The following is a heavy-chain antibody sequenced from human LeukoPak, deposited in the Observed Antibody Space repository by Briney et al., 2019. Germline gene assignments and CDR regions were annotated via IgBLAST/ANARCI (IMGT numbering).Heavy chain of an antibody. J-gene: IGHJ4*02. CDR2: INSDVLGT. CDR3: ARESKYSGYPFDY. V-gene: IGHV3-74*01. CDR1: GLTFSIYW. D-gene: IGHD5-12*01. Sequence: QSGGSLTPACAASGLTFSIYWMHWVRHAPRKWLVWVARINSDVLGTTYADSVKGRFTISRDNAKKKLYLQMNSLRAEDTATYYYARESKYSGYPFDYWGQGTLVIVSS.